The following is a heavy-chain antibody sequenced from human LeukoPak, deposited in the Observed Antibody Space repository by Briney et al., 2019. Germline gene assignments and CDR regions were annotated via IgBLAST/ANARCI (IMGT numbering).Heavy chain of an antibody. Sequence: GGSLRLSCAASGFTFSSYAMSWVRQTPGKGLEWVSAISGSGGSTYYADSVKGRFTISRDNSKNTLYLQMNSLRAEDTAVYYCAKAGSSGWYEDWYFQHWGQGTLVTVSS. J-gene: IGHJ1*01. D-gene: IGHD6-19*01. CDR2: ISGSGGST. CDR1: GFTFSSYA. CDR3: AKAGSSGWYEDWYFQH. V-gene: IGHV3-23*01.